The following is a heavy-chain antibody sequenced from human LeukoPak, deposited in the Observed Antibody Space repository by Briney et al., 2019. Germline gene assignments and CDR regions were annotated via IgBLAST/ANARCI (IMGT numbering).Heavy chain of an antibody. V-gene: IGHV1-46*01. CDR3: VRDWELGY. CDR1: GYTFTTYY. D-gene: IGHD1-26*01. Sequence: GASVKVSCKASGYTFTTYYMHWVRQAPGQGLEWVGVITPSGGSITSAQKFQDRVTMTRDTSTSTVYMELSSLTSDDTAVYYCVRDWELGYWGQGTLVTVSS. J-gene: IGHJ4*02. CDR2: ITPSGGSI.